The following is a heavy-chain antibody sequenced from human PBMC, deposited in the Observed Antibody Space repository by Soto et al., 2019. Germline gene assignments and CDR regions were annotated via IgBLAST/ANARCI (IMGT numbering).Heavy chain of an antibody. Sequence: QLQLQESGPGLVKPSETLSLTCTVSGGSISSSSYYWGWIRQPPGKGLEWIGSIYYSGSTYYNPSLKSRVTISVDTSKNQFSLKLSSVTAADTAVYYCARPVSNYVFGWFDPWGQGTLVTVSS. D-gene: IGHD4-4*01. CDR1: GGSISSSSYY. V-gene: IGHV4-39*01. J-gene: IGHJ5*02. CDR2: IYYSGST. CDR3: ARPVSNYVFGWFDP.